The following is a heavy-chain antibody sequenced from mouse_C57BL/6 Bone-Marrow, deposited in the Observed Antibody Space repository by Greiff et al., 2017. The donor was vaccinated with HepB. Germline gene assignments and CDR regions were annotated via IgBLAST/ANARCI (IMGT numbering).Heavy chain of an antibody. CDR1: GYTFTNYW. CDR2: IYPGGGYT. CDR3: TRNYGSSPQYFDV. V-gene: IGHV1-63*01. J-gene: IGHJ1*03. Sequence: QVQLKESGAELVRPGTSVKMSCKASGYTFTNYWIGWAKQRPGHGLEWIGDIYPGGGYTNYNQKFKGKAILTADKSSSTAYMELRSLTSEDSAVYYCTRNYGSSPQYFDVWGTGTTVTVSS. D-gene: IGHD1-1*01.